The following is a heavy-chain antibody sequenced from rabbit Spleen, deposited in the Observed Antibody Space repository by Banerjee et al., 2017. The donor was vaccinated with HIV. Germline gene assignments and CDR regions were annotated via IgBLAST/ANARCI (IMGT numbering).Heavy chain of an antibody. CDR3: ARDLVGVIGWHFYL. Sequence: QEQLVESGGGLVQPEGSLTLTCKASGFSFSDKDVRCWVRQAAGKGLEWIACINAYTGKPVYATWEKGRFTISRTSSTTVTIRMTSLTAADRATYFCARDLVGVIGWHFYLWGPGTLVTVS. J-gene: IGHJ4*01. CDR1: GFSFSDKDV. V-gene: IGHV1S45*01. CDR2: INAYTGKP. D-gene: IGHD1-1*01.